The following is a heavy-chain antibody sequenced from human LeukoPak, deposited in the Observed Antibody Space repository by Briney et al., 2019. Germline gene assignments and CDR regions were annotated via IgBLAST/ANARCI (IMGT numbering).Heavy chain of an antibody. J-gene: IGHJ5*02. Sequence: SETLSLTCTVSGGSISSYYWSWIRQPPGKGLEWTGYIYYSGSTNYNPSLKSRVTISVDTSKNQFSLKLSSVTAADTALYYCARGLGYGDYGRFDPWGQGTLVTVSS. CDR2: IYYSGST. CDR1: GGSISSYY. CDR3: ARGLGYGDYGRFDP. V-gene: IGHV4-59*01. D-gene: IGHD4-17*01.